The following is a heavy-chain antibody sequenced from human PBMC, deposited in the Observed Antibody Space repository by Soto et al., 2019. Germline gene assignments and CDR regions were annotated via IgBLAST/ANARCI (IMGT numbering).Heavy chain of an antibody. V-gene: IGHV6-1*01. Sequence: QIQLQQSGPRLLKPSETLSLTGAISGDSVSSNSAAWNWIRQSPSRGLEWLGRKYYRSNWYNDYAISVQSRISVSPDTSKNQFSVQLNSVTPEDTAIYSCAKQSGDSTPYRGLDVWGQGTPVTVSS. CDR2: KYYRSNWYN. CDR3: AKQSGDSTPYRGLDV. D-gene: IGHD2-21*02. CDR1: GDSVSSNSAA. J-gene: IGHJ6*02.